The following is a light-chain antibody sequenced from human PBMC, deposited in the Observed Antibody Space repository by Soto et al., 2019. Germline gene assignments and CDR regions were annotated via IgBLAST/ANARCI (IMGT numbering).Light chain of an antibody. CDR2: GAS. Sequence: VVLTQSPGTLSLSPGERATLSCRASENINSNYLAWYQQKPGQAPRLLIYGASSRATGIPDRISGSGSGTDFTLTISILEPEDLAVYYCQQYGRAPRTFGQGTKLEIK. J-gene: IGKJ2*01. CDR3: QQYGRAPRT. CDR1: ENINSNY. V-gene: IGKV3-20*01.